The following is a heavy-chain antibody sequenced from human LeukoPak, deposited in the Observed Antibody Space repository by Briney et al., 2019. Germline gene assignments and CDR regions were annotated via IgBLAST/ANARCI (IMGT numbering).Heavy chain of an antibody. CDR1: GVSISSSSYY. CDR2: IYYSGST. Sequence: PSETLSLTCTVSGVSISSSSYYWGWIRQPPGKGLEWIGSIYYSGSTYYNPSLKSRVTISVDTSKNQFSLKLSSVTAADTAVYYCARRALRYYDSSGYPSYYYGMDVWGQGTTVTVSS. V-gene: IGHV4-39*01. J-gene: IGHJ6*02. D-gene: IGHD3-22*01. CDR3: ARRALRYYDSSGYPSYYYGMDV.